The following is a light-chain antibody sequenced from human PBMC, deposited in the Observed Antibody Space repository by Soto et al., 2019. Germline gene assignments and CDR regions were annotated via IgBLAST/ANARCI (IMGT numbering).Light chain of an antibody. CDR1: ESIARH. CDR2: AAS. CDR3: QQTYSTLSIT. Sequence: DIQMTQSPSSLSASVGDRVTITCRASESIARHLNWYQQKPGKAPKLLIYAASSLQNGVPSRFRGGGSGTDFTLTINNLQPEDFATYYCQQTYSTLSITCGQGKRLEIK. V-gene: IGKV1-39*01. J-gene: IGKJ5*01.